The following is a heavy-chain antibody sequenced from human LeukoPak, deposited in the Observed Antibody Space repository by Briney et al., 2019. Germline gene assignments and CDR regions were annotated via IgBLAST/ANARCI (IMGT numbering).Heavy chain of an antibody. CDR1: GFTFSSYG. CDR2: IRYDGSNK. Sequence: PGGSLRLSCAASGFTFSSYGMHWVRQAPGKGLERVAFIRYDGSNKYYADSVKGRFTISRDNSKNTLYLQMNSLRAEDTAVYYCAKKGGSTSLLDYWGQGTLVTVSS. J-gene: IGHJ4*02. CDR3: AKKGGSTSLLDY. V-gene: IGHV3-30*02. D-gene: IGHD2-2*01.